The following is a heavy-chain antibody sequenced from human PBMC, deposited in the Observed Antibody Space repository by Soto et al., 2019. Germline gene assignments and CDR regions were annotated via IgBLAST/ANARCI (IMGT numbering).Heavy chain of an antibody. D-gene: IGHD4-4*01. CDR3: ARPGYSNYGPGVDV. CDR1: GFTFSVYW. CDR2: IDSDGSTT. J-gene: IGHJ6*02. Sequence: EVQLVESGGGLVQPGGSLRLSCAASGFTFSVYWMHWVRQAPGKGLVWVSRIDSDGSTTSYADSVKGRFTISRDNAKXXXXXXMNSLRAEDTAVYYCARPGYSNYGPGVDVWGQGTTVTVSS. V-gene: IGHV3-74*01.